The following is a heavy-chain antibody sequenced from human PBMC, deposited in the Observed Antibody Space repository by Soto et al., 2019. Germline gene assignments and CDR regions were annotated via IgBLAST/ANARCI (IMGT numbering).Heavy chain of an antibody. CDR3: ARSVVVVTASGGYYGMDV. Sequence: ASVKVSCKDSGYTFTSYAMHWVRQDHRQRLEWMGWINPNSGGTNYAQKFQGWVTMTRDTSISTAYMELSRLRSDDTAVYYCARSVVVVTASGGYYGMDVWGQGTTVTVSS. D-gene: IGHD2-21*02. CDR1: GYTFTSYA. J-gene: IGHJ6*02. V-gene: IGHV1-2*04. CDR2: INPNSGGT.